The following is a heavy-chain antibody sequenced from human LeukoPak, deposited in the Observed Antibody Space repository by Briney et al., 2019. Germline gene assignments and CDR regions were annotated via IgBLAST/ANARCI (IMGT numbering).Heavy chain of an antibody. CDR1: VGTFISYA. V-gene: IGHV1-69*06. CDR2: IIPIFGTA. Sequence: SVTVSFTASVGTFISYAISWVRQAPGQGLEWMGRIIPIFGTANYAQKFQGRVTITADKSTSTAYMELSSLRSEDTAVYYCAGERGIAARDFDYWGQGTLVTVSS. D-gene: IGHD6-6*01. CDR3: AGERGIAARDFDY. J-gene: IGHJ4*02.